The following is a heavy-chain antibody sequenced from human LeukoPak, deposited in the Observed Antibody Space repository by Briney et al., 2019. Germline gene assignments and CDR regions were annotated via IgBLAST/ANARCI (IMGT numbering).Heavy chain of an antibody. D-gene: IGHD6-19*01. Sequence: ASVKVSCKASGYTFTNYYMHWVRQAPGQGLEWMGIINPSGGSTSFAQKFQGRATMTRDTSTSTVYMELSSLRSEDTAVYYCARDVGPSQSSGCYYFDSWGQGTLVTVSS. V-gene: IGHV1-46*01. J-gene: IGHJ4*02. CDR1: GYTFTNYY. CDR3: ARDVGPSQSSGCYYFDS. CDR2: INPSGGST.